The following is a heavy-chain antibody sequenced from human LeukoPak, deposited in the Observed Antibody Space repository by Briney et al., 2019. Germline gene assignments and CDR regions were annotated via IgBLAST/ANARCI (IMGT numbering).Heavy chain of an antibody. J-gene: IGHJ5*02. CDR1: GGTFSSYA. V-gene: IGHV1-69*04. D-gene: IGHD2-2*01. CDR3: AREYCSSTSCYRWFDP. CDR2: IIPIFGIA. Sequence: SVKVSCKASGGTFSSYAISWVRQAPGQGLEWMGKIIPIFGIANYAQKFQGRVTITADKSTSTAYMELSSLRSEDTAVYYCAREYCSSTSCYRWFDPWGQGTLVTVSS.